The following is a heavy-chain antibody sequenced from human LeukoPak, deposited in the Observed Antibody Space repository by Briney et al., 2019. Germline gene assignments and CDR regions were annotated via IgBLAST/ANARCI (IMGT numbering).Heavy chain of an antibody. CDR3: AGIPVFGVVLHQEPV. D-gene: IGHD3-3*01. V-gene: IGHV1-69*10. CDR1: GVTFSDYA. J-gene: IGHJ6*03. Sequence: ASVKVSCKASGVTFSDYALNWVRQAPGQGLEWMGVFIPILDTANSTQKFQGRLTITADKSTNTVYMELSSLRFDDTAVFFCAGIPVFGVVLHQEPVWGKGTTVTVSS. CDR2: FIPILDTA.